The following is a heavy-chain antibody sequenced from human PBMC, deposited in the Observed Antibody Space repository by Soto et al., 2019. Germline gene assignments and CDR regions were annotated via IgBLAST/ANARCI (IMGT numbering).Heavy chain of an antibody. CDR3: ARGTRGYSYGYVGY. CDR2: IYYNGNT. CDR1: GGSISPYC. V-gene: IGHV4-59*01. J-gene: IGHJ4*02. Sequence: SETLSLTCTVSGGSISPYCWSWIRQPPGKGLEWIGYIYYNGNTNYNPSLKSRVTISVDTSKNQFSLKLSSVTAADTAVYYCARGTRGYSYGYVGYWGQGTLVTVSS. D-gene: IGHD5-18*01.